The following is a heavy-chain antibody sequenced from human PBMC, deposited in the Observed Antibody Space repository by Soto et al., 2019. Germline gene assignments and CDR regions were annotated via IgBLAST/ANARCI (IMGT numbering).Heavy chain of an antibody. Sequence: QVQLQESGPGLVKPSGTRSLTCAVSGGSISSNNWWSWVRQPPGKGLEWIGEIYHSGSNNYNPALHSRVTISIDKSKNKFSLKLSYVTAADTAVDFCARVAGSGTRFDYWGQGTLVTVSS. V-gene: IGHV4-4*02. CDR1: GGSISSNNW. CDR3: ARVAGSGTRFDY. D-gene: IGHD6-19*01. CDR2: IYHSGSN. J-gene: IGHJ4*02.